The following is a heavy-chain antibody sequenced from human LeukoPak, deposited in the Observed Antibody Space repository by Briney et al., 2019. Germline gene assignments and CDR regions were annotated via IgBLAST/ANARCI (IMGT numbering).Heavy chain of an antibody. J-gene: IGHJ4*02. CDR1: GFTVSSNY. CDR3: AIRKFSWELLTFDY. V-gene: IGHV3-66*01. Sequence: PGGSLRLSCAASGFTVSSNYMSWVRQAPGKGLERVSVIYSGGSTYYADSVKGRFTISRDNSKNTLYLKMNSLRAEDTAVYYCAIRKFSWELLTFDYWGQGTLVTVSS. CDR2: IYSGGST. D-gene: IGHD1-26*01.